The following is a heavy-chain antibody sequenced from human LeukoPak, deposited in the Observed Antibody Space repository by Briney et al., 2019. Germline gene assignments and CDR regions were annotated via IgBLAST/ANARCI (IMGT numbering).Heavy chain of an antibody. CDR2: ISYDGSNK. CDR3: ARGLAAAGTRPYNWFDP. J-gene: IGHJ5*02. Sequence: PGGSLRLSCAASGFTFSSYAMHWVRQAPGKGLEWVAVISYDGSNKYYADSVKGRFTISRDNSKNTLYLQMNSLRAEDTAVYYCARGLAAAGTRPYNWFDPWGQGTLVTVSS. D-gene: IGHD6-13*01. V-gene: IGHV3-30-3*01. CDR1: GFTFSSYA.